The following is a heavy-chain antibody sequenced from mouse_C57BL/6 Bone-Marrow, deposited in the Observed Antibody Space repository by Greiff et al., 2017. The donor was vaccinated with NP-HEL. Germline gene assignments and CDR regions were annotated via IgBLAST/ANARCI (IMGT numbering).Heavy chain of an antibody. V-gene: IGHV5-9*01. CDR3: ARHHYYYGSSLYYFEY. Sequence: EVMLVESGGGLVKPGGSLRLSCAASGFSFSSYTMSWVRQTPEKRLEWVATISGGGGNTYFPASVPGRFTISRDTAKNTLYLQMRRLMSADTALYYCARHHYYYGSSLYYFEYWGQGTTLTVSS. D-gene: IGHD1-1*01. J-gene: IGHJ2*01. CDR1: GFSFSSYT. CDR2: ISGGGGNT.